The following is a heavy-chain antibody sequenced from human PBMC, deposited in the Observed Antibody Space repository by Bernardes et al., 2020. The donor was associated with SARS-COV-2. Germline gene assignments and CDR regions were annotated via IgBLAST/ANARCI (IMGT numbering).Heavy chain of an antibody. CDR2: INHSGST. CDR1: GGSFSGYY. V-gene: IGHV4-34*01. J-gene: IGHJ5*02. D-gene: IGHD5-18*01. CDR3: ARGRNTAMVWWFDP. Sequence: SETLSLTCAVYGGSFSGYYWSWIRQPPGKGLEWIGEINHSGSTNYNPSLKSRVTISVDTSKNQFSLKLSSVTAADTAVYYCARGRNTAMVWWFDPWGQGTLVTVSS.